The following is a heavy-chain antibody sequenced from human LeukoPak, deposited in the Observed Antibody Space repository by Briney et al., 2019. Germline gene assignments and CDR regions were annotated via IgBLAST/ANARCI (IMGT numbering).Heavy chain of an antibody. J-gene: IGHJ4*02. Sequence: GGSLRLSCAASGFTFSSYAMSWVRQAPGKGLEWVSYISGSGSSTYYADSVKGRFTISRDNSKNTTYLQMNRLRAEETAVYYCAKERGSGSSQPLDYWGQGTLVTVSS. D-gene: IGHD3-10*01. CDR3: AKERGSGSSQPLDY. CDR2: ISGSGSST. V-gene: IGHV3-23*01. CDR1: GFTFSSYA.